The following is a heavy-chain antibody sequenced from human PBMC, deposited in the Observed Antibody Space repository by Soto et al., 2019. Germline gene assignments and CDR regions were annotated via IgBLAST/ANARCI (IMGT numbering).Heavy chain of an antibody. CDR1: GGSIRDYY. CDR2: IYYTGTT. CDR3: ARHTPAISISDH. Sequence: PSETKSLTCSVAGGSIRDYYLGWIRQSPGKGLEWIGYIYYTGTTKYNPSLKSRVTISVDSSKNQFSLKLSSVTAADTAVYYCARHTPAISISDHWGQGTLVTVS. J-gene: IGHJ4*02. V-gene: IGHV4-59*08. D-gene: IGHD2-15*01.